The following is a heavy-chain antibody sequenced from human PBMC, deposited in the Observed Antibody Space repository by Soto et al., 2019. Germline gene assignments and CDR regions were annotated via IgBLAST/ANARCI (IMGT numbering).Heavy chain of an antibody. J-gene: IGHJ4*02. CDR1: GFTFSSYA. V-gene: IGHV3-30-3*01. Sequence: PGGSLRLSCAASGFTFSSYAMHWVRQAPGKGLEWVAVISYDGSNKYYAVSVKCRFTISRDNSKNTLYLQMNSLRAEDTAVYYCAREGSTHLNMDYWGQGTLVTVSS. CDR3: AREGSTHLNMDY. CDR2: ISYDGSNK.